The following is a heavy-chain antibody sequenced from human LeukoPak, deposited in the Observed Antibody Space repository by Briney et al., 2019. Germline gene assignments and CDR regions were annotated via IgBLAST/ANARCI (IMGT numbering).Heavy chain of an antibody. V-gene: IGHV3-7*01. CDR1: GFTFSSYW. D-gene: IGHD5-12*01. J-gene: IGHJ6*03. CDR3: AKGGGYEAQYYYYYLDV. CDR2: IKQDGSEK. Sequence: GGSLRLSCAASGFTFSSYWMSWVRQAPGKGLEWVANIKQDGSEKYYVDSVKGRFTISRDNAKNTLYLQMKSLRAEDTAVYYCAKGGGYEAQYYYYYLDVWGKGTTVTISS.